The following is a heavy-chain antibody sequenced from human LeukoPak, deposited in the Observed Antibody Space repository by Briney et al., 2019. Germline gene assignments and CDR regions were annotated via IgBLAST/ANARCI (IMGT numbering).Heavy chain of an antibody. CDR1: GGSISSSSYY. J-gene: IGHJ6*03. CDR3: ARAVHWAGYYNRYYYYYYMDV. V-gene: IGHV4-39*01. Sequence: SETLSLTCTVSGGSISSSSYYWGWIRQPPGKGLEWIGSIYYSGSTYYNPSLKSQVTISVDTSKNQFSLKLSSVTAADTAVYYCARAVHWAGYYNRYYYYYYMDVWGKGTTVTVSS. CDR2: IYYSGST. D-gene: IGHD3/OR15-3a*01.